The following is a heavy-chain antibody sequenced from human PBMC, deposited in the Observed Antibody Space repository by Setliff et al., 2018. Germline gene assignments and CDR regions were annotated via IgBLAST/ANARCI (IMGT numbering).Heavy chain of an antibody. D-gene: IGHD3-10*01. Sequence: GESLKISCKASGYSFTSYWIGWVRQMPGKGLEWMGTIFPVDSDTRYSPSFQGQVTISADKSITTAYLQWVGLKASDTAMYYCAVLQVPLAAPAHFEFWGQGTPVTVSS. V-gene: IGHV5-51*01. CDR1: GYSFTSYW. CDR2: IFPVDSDT. J-gene: IGHJ4*02. CDR3: AVLQVPLAAPAHFEF.